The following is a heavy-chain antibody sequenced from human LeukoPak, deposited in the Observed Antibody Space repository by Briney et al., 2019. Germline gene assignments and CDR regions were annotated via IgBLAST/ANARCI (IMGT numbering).Heavy chain of an antibody. D-gene: IGHD3-10*01. CDR1: GFTVSSNY. V-gene: IGHV3-53*01. CDR2: IYSGGST. CDR3: AREIDGSGMYYMDV. Sequence: GGSLRLSCAASGFTVSSNYMSWVRQAPGKGLESVSVIYSGGSTYYADSVKGRFTISRDNSKNTLYLQMNSLRAEDTAVYYCAREIDGSGMYYMDVWGKGTTVTVSS. J-gene: IGHJ6*03.